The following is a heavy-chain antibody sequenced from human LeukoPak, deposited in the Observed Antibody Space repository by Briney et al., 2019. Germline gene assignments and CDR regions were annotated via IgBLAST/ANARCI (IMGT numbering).Heavy chain of an antibody. CDR2: ISWNSGSI. CDR1: GFTFDDYA. J-gene: IGHJ4*02. CDR3: AKGEEQWLDTYFDY. D-gene: IGHD6-19*01. Sequence: PGGSLRLSCAASGFTFDDYAMHWVRQAPGKGLEWVSGISWNSGSIGYADSVKGRFTISRDNAKNSLYLQMNSLRAEDTALYYCAKGEEQWLDTYFDYWGQGTLVTVSS. V-gene: IGHV3-9*01.